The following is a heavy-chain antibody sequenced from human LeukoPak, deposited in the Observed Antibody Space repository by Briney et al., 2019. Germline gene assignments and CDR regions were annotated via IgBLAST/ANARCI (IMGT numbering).Heavy chain of an antibody. V-gene: IGHV4-34*01. J-gene: IGHJ4*02. CDR2: INHSGST. CDR1: GGSFGGYY. Sequence: PSETLSLTCAVYGGSFGGYYWSWIRQPPGKGLEWIGEINHSGSTNYNPSLRSRVTISVDTSKNQFSLQLNSVTPEDTAVYYCARDHIAVAGTSVIYYFDYWGQGTLVTVSS. CDR3: ARDHIAVAGTSVIYYFDY. D-gene: IGHD6-19*01.